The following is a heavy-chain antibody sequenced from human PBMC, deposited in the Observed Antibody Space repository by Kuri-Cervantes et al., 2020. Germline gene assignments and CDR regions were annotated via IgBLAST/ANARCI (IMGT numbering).Heavy chain of an antibody. CDR2: MNPNSGNT. J-gene: IGHJ6*03. D-gene: IGHD1-7*01. V-gene: IGHV1-8*03. CDR3: ARELPIGWNYAGYYMDV. CDR1: GYTFTGYY. Sequence: ASVKVSCKASGYTFTGYYMHWVRQATGQGLEWMGWMNPNSGNTGYAQKFQGRVTITRDTSASAAYMELSSLRSEDTAVYYCARELPIGWNYAGYYMDVWGKGTTVTVSS.